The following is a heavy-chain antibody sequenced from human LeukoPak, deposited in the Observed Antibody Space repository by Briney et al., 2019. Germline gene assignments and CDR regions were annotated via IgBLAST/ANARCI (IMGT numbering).Heavy chain of an antibody. CDR3: ARPFSHSSGWYYDY. D-gene: IGHD6-19*01. CDR1: GFTFSNYW. CDR2: IKQDGSEQ. J-gene: IGHJ4*02. Sequence: GGSLRLSCAASGFTFSNYWMNWVRQAPGKGLEWVANIKQDGSEQYYVDSVKGRFTISRDNAKNLLYLQMNSLRAEDTAVYYCARPFSHSSGWYYDYWGQGTLVTVSS. V-gene: IGHV3-7*01.